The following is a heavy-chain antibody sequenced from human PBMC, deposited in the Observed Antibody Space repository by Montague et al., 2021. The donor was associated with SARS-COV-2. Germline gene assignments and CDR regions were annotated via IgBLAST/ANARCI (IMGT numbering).Heavy chain of an antibody. Sequence: TLSLTCTVSGGSISSGSYYWSWIRQPAGKGLEWIGRIYTSGSTNYNPSLKSRVTISVDTSKNQFSLKLSSVTAADTAVYYCAGHLIGGHALSHWGQGTLVTVSS. D-gene: IGHD2-15*01. V-gene: IGHV4-61*02. CDR3: AGHLIGGHALSH. CDR1: GGSISSGSYY. CDR2: IYTSGST. J-gene: IGHJ4*02.